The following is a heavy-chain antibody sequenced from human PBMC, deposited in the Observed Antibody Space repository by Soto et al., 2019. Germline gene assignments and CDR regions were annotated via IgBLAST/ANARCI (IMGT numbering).Heavy chain of an antibody. V-gene: IGHV3-30*18. Sequence: QVQLVESGGGVVQPGRSLRLSCAASGFTFSSYGMHWARQAPGKGLEWVAVISYDGSNKYYADSVKGRFTISRDNSKNTLYLQMNSLRAEDTAVYYCAKRYYYDSSGYSPGIDYWGQGTLVTVSS. CDR2: ISYDGSNK. J-gene: IGHJ4*02. D-gene: IGHD3-22*01. CDR1: GFTFSSYG. CDR3: AKRYYYDSSGYSPGIDY.